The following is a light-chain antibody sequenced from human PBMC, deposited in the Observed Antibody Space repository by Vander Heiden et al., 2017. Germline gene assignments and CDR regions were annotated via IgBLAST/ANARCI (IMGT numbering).Light chain of an antibody. CDR3: QQYYDTPRT. Sequence: DIVITQFPDSLAVSLGERAPISCKSSQSVLYSSNNKNNLAWYQQKPGQPPKLLIYWTSTRESGVPDRVSGSGSGTDCTLTIGSLQAEDGAVYYCQQYYDTPRTFGQGTKVEIK. J-gene: IGKJ1*01. CDR1: QSVLYSSNNKNN. V-gene: IGKV4-1*01. CDR2: WTS.